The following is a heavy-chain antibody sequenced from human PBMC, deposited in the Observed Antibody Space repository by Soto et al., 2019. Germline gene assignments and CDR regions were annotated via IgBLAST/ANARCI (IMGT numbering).Heavy chain of an antibody. CDR3: ARDSTKVVPAAQGYYYYMDV. CDR2: ISSSSSYI. V-gene: IGHV3-21*01. J-gene: IGHJ6*03. D-gene: IGHD2-2*01. CDR1: GFTFSSYS. Sequence: EVQLVESGGGLVKPGGSLRLSCAAFGFTFSSYSMNWVRQAPGKGLEWVSSISSSSSYIYYADSVKGRFTISRDNAKNSLYLQMNSLRAEDTAVYYCARDSTKVVPAAQGYYYYMDVWGKGTTVTVSS.